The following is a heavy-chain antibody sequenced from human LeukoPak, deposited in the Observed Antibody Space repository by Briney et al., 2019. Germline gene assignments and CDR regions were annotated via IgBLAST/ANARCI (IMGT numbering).Heavy chain of an antibody. CDR2: ISWNSGSI. J-gene: IGHJ4*02. D-gene: IGHD3-10*01. V-gene: IGHV3-9*01. Sequence: GRSLRLSCAASGFTFDEYAMHWVRQPPGKGLEWVSGISWNSGSIGYADSVKGRFTISRDNAKNSLYLQMNSLRPEDTALYYCAKPYGSGMRGSTPFDYWGQGTLVTVSS. CDR1: GFTFDEYA. CDR3: AKPYGSGMRGSTPFDY.